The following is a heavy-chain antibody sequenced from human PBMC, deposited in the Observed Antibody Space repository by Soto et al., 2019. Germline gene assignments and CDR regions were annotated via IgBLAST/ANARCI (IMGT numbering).Heavy chain of an antibody. J-gene: IGHJ3*02. Sequence: EVQLLESGGGLVQPGGSLRLSCAASGFTFSNYAMNWVRQTPLKGLEWVSGISADGDRTYYADSMKGRFTVSRDNSKNALHLQMTSLRADDTAVYYCVKPRDVGSVNDAFDIWGQGTMVTVSS. CDR3: VKPRDVGSVNDAFDI. CDR1: GFTFSNYA. CDR2: ISADGDRT. V-gene: IGHV3-23*01. D-gene: IGHD1-26*01.